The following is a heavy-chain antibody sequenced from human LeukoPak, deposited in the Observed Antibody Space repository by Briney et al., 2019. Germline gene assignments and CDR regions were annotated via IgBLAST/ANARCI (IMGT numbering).Heavy chain of an antibody. CDR3: ASSTGDYVWGSYRYRQPYYFDY. J-gene: IGHJ4*02. Sequence: SETLSLTCTVSGGSISSYYWSWIRQPPGKGLEWLGYIYYSGSTNYNPSLKSRVTISVDTSKNQFSLKLSSVTAADTAVYYCASSTGDYVWGSYRYRQPYYFDYWGQGTLVTVSS. D-gene: IGHD3-16*02. V-gene: IGHV4-59*12. CDR1: GGSISSYY. CDR2: IYYSGST.